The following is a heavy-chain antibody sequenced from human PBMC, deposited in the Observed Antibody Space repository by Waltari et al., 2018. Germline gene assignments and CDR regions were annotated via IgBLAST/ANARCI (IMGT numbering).Heavy chain of an antibody. Sequence: QVQLVESGGGVVQPGRSLRLSCAASGFTFSSYAMHWVRQAPGKGREWVSIISYDGSNRYYADAVKGRFTISSDNSKNTLYLQMNSLRAEDTAVYYCARDDGVGAIDYWGQGTLVTVSS. V-gene: IGHV3-30*01. CDR2: ISYDGSNR. J-gene: IGHJ4*02. CDR3: ARDDGVGAIDY. CDR1: GFTFSSYA. D-gene: IGHD1-26*01.